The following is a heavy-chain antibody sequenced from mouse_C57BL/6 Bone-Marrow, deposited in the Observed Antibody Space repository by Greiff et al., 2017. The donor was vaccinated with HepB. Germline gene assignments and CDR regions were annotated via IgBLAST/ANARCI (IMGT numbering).Heavy chain of an antibody. V-gene: IGHV1-82*01. CDR3: ARSFIRGY. CDR1: GYAFSSSW. D-gene: IGHD1-1*01. J-gene: IGHJ2*01. Sequence: QVHVKQSGPELVKPGASVKISCKASGYAFSSSWMNWVKQRPGKGLEWIGRIYPGDGDTNYNGKFKGKATLTADKSSSTAYMQLSSLTSEDSAVYFCARSFIRGYWGQGTTLTVSS. CDR2: IYPGDGDT.